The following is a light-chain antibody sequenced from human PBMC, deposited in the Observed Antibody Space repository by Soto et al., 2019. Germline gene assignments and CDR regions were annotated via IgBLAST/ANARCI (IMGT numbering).Light chain of an antibody. Sequence: QSALTQPRSVSGSPGQSVTISCTGTSSDFGGYSYVSWYQQYPGKAPKVMIYAVTKRPSGVPDRISGSKSGNTASLTISGLQAEDEADYYCCSYAGSYTHYVFGTGTKVTVL. V-gene: IGLV2-11*01. CDR3: CSYAGSYTHYV. CDR1: SSDFGGYSY. CDR2: AVT. J-gene: IGLJ1*01.